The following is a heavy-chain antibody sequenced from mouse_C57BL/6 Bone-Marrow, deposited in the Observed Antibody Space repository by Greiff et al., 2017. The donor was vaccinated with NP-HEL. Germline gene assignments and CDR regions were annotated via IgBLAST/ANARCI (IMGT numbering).Heavy chain of an antibody. Sequence: EVQRVESGGDLVKPGGSLKLSCAASGFTFSSYGMSWVRQTPDKRLEWVATISSGGSYTYYPDSVKGRFTISRDNAKNTLYLQMSSLKSEDTAMYYCARPIYYGSSYPFAYWGQGTLVTVSA. D-gene: IGHD1-1*01. CDR2: ISSGGSYT. V-gene: IGHV5-6*01. CDR3: ARPIYYGSSYPFAY. J-gene: IGHJ3*01. CDR1: GFTFSSYG.